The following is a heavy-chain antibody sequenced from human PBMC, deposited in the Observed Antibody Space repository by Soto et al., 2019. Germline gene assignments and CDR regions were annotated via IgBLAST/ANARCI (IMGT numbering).Heavy chain of an antibody. CDR2: IWYDGSNK. CDR3: ARGIGKVVVVSPLGY. V-gene: IGHV3-33*01. CDR1: GFTFSSYG. J-gene: IGHJ4*02. D-gene: IGHD3-22*01. Sequence: PGGSLRLSCAASGFTFSSYGMHWVRQAPGKGLEWVAVIWYDGSNKYYADSVKGRFTISRDNSKNTLYLQMNSLRAEDTAVYYCARGIGKVVVVSPLGYWGQGTLVTVSS.